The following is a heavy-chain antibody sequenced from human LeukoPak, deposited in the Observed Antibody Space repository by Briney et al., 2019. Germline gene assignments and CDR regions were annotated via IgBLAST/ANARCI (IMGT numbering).Heavy chain of an antibody. D-gene: IGHD3-10*01. J-gene: IGHJ6*03. CDR2: ISSSGNTT. V-gene: IGHV3-11*04. CDR1: GFTFSDNY. Sequence: GGSLRLSCAASGFTFSDNYMSWIRQAPGKGLEWVSYISSSGNTTYNADSVKGRFSITRDNAKNSLYLQMNSLRAEDTAVYYCARSTITMVRGVIKTTTTWYSYYYMDVWGKGTTVTVSS. CDR3: ARSTITMVRGVIKTTTTWYSYYYMDV.